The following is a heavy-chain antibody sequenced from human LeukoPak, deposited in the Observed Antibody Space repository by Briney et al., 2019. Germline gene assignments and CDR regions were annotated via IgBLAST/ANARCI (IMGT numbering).Heavy chain of an antibody. D-gene: IGHD2-8*01. Sequence: SVKVSCKASGGTFSSYAISWVRQAPGQGLEWMGRIIPILGIANYAQKFQGRVTITADKSTSTAYMELSSLRFDDTAVYYCARDRRTYAFDIWGQGTLVTVSS. V-gene: IGHV1-69*04. CDR3: ARDRRTYAFDI. CDR2: IIPILGIA. J-gene: IGHJ3*02. CDR1: GGTFSSYA.